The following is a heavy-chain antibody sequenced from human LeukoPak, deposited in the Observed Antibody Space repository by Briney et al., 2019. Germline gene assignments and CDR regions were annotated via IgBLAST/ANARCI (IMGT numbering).Heavy chain of an antibody. D-gene: IGHD1-26*01. Sequence: SVKVSCKASGGTFSSYAISWVRQAPGQGLEWMGRIIPIFGTANYAQKFQGRVTITADKSTSTAYMELSSLRSEDTAVYYCASRGMEGATTVDYWGQGTLVTVSS. CDR1: GGTFSSYA. CDR2: IIPIFGTA. CDR3: ASRGMEGATTVDY. J-gene: IGHJ4*02. V-gene: IGHV1-69*06.